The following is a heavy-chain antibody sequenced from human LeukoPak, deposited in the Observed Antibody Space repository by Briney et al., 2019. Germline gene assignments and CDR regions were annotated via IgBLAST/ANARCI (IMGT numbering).Heavy chain of an antibody. CDR3: AKQMMERQQYYYMDV. J-gene: IGHJ6*03. D-gene: IGHD6-13*01. CDR2: IRYDESAT. Sequence: PGGPLRLSCVASGLIFSTCGMHWVRQAPGKGLEGLTHIRYDESATFYGDPVKGRFTIPRENSKDTLYLQMNSLRGEDTAVYYCAKQMMERQQYYYMDVWGKGTSVTVSS. V-gene: IGHV3-30*02. CDR1: GLIFSTCG.